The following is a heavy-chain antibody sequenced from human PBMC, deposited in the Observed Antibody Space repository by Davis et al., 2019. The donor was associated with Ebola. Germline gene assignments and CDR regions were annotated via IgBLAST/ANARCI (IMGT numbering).Heavy chain of an antibody. D-gene: IGHD6-19*01. CDR3: AIAVAGINPFDY. J-gene: IGHJ4*02. CDR2: ISASNGNT. V-gene: IGHV1-18*01. CDR1: GYTFTSYG. Sequence: ASVKVSCKTSGYTFTSYGISWVRQAPGQGLEWMGWISASNGNTNYAQKLQGRATMTTDTSTSTAYMELRSLRSDDTAVYYCAIAVAGINPFDYWGQGTLVTVSS.